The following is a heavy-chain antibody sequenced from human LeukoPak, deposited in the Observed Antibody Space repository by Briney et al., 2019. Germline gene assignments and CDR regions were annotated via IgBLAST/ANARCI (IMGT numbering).Heavy chain of an antibody. CDR3: ARQNERWPQLSRPSAL. CDR1: GFTVNNKF. Sequence: GGSLRLSCAASGFTVNNKFMAWVRQAPGKGLEWVSGIYSGGTTYYADSVKGRFTISRDTSKNILSLQMNSLRAEDTALYYCARQNERWPQLSRPSALWGLGTMVTVSS. V-gene: IGHV3-53*01. J-gene: IGHJ3*01. CDR2: IYSGGTT. D-gene: IGHD5-24*01.